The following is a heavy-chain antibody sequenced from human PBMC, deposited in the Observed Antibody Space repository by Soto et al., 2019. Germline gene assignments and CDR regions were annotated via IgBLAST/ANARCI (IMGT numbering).Heavy chain of an antibody. CDR1: GGSFSGYY. CDR2: INHSGST. Sequence: QVQLQQWGAGLLKPSETLSLTCAVYGGSFSGYYWSWIRQPPGKGLGWIGEINHSGSTNYNPSLKSRVTISVDTSKNQFSLKLSSVTAADTAVYYCARSIEGYYYDASAYAAGLDHWGQGTLVTVSS. V-gene: IGHV4-34*01. D-gene: IGHD3-22*01. J-gene: IGHJ4*02. CDR3: ARSIEGYYYDASAYAAGLDH.